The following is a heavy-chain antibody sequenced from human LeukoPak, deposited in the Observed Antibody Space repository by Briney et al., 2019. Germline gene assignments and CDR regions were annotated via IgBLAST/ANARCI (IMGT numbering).Heavy chain of an antibody. CDR3: ARGRAQNPLGYMDV. CDR1: GFTFSSYE. V-gene: IGHV3-48*03. CDR2: ISSSGSTI. Sequence: SGGSLRLSCAASGFTFSSYEMNWVRQAPGKGLEWVSYISSSGSTIYYADSVKGRFTISRDNAKNSLYLRMNSLRAEDTAVYYCARGRAQNPLGYMDVWGKGTTVTVSS. J-gene: IGHJ6*03. D-gene: IGHD7-27*01.